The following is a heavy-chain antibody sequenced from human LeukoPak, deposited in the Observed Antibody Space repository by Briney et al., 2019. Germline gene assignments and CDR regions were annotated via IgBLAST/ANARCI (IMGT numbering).Heavy chain of an antibody. D-gene: IGHD2-15*01. V-gene: IGHV4-61*01. CDR2: IYYSGST. CDR1: GGSISSGHYY. J-gene: IGHJ4*02. CDR3: ARGGVCRPWAWYFDF. Sequence: SETLSLTCTVSGGSISSGHYYWSWIRHPPGKGLAWIGYIYYSGSTNYNPSLKSRVTISVDTSKNQFSLKLSSVTAADTVVYYCARGGVCRPWAWYFDFWGQGTLVTVSS.